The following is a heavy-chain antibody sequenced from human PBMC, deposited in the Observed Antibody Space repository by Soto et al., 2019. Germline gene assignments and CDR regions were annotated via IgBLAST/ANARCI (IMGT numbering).Heavy chain of an antibody. V-gene: IGHV3-21*06. CDR2: ISGGGSYI. CDR1: GFTFSDEN. CDR3: ARDSDCHSTSCFFPPHV. D-gene: IGHD2-2*01. Sequence: PWGSLRLSCSSSGFTFSDENMSWVRQVPGKGLEWVSGISGGGSYIFYADSVQGRFSISRDNPKNSLFLEMKSLRVEDTAVYYCARDSDCHSTSCFFPPHVWGQGTTVTVSS. J-gene: IGHJ6*01.